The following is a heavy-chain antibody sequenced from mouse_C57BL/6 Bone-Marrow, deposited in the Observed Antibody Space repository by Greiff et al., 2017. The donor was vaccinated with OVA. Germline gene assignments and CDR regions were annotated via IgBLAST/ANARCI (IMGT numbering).Heavy chain of an antibody. D-gene: IGHD2-4*01. V-gene: IGHV6-3*01. Sequence: EVKLVESGGGLVQPGGSMKLSCVASGFTFSNYWMNWVRQSPEQGLEWVAQIRLKSDNYATHYADSVKGRFTVSRDDSKRSVDLQRNNLRAKDTGIYYCTGLWDYVPYAMDYWGQGTSVTVSS. J-gene: IGHJ4*01. CDR2: IRLKSDNYAT. CDR1: GFTFSNYW. CDR3: TGLWDYVPYAMDY.